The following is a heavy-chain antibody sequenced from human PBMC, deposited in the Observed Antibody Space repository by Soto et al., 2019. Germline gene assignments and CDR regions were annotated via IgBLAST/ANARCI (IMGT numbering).Heavy chain of an antibody. CDR2: IYHSGST. CDR3: ARVALGRIDFGVVRYYYGMDV. V-gene: IGHV4-38-2*01. D-gene: IGHD3-3*01. Sequence: SETLSLTCAVSGYSISSGYYWGWIRQPPGKGLEWIGSIYHSGSTYYNPSLKSRVTISVDTSKNQFSLKLSSVTAADTAVYYCARVALGRIDFGVVRYYYGMDVWGQGTTVTVSS. CDR1: GYSISSGYY. J-gene: IGHJ6*02.